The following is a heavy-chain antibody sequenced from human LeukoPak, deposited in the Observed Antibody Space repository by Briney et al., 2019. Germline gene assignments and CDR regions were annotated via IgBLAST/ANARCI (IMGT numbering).Heavy chain of an antibody. CDR1: GDGVSSSSAA. CDR2: TYYRSKWYN. V-gene: IGHV6-1*01. J-gene: IGHJ3*01. CDR3: AAFRRDAFDV. Sequence: SQTLPLTCAISGDGVSSSSAAWNWIRQSPSRGLEWLGRTYYRSKWYNEYAVSVKSRITISPDTSNNQFSLRLSSVIPEDTAVYYCAAFRRDAFDVWGQGTMVTISS.